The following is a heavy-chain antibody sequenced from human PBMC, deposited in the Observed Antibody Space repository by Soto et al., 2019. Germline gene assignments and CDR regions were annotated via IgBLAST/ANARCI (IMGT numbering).Heavy chain of an antibody. CDR2: IYYSGST. J-gene: IGHJ4*02. V-gene: IGHV4-39*01. Sequence: NPSETLSLTCTVSGGSISSRGYYWGWIRQPPGKGLEWIGTIYYSGSTYYNPSLKSRVTISVDTSKNQFSLKLSSVTAADTAVYYCARHTPAISISDHWGQGTLVTVSS. CDR3: ARHTPAISISDH. D-gene: IGHD2-15*01. CDR1: GGSISSRGYY.